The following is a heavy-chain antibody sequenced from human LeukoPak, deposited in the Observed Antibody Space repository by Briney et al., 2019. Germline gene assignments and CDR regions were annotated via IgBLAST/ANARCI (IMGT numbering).Heavy chain of an antibody. Sequence: GGSLRLSCAASGSTFGSCWMNWVRQAPGEGLEWVGRIRSRGDGGTTDFAAPVKGRFTISRDDSKNTLYLQMNSLKTEDTAVYYCTTHSLYSGSYRTYDYWGQGPWSPSPQ. D-gene: IGHD1-26*01. CDR1: GSTFGSCW. CDR3: TTHSLYSGSYRTYDY. CDR2: IRSRGDGGTT. J-gene: IGHJ4*02. V-gene: IGHV3-15*07.